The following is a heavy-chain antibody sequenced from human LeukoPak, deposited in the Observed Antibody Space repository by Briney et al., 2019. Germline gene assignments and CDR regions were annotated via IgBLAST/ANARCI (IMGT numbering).Heavy chain of an antibody. CDR1: GGSFDSKY. CDR3: ANYIRIVHYYMDV. J-gene: IGHJ6*03. CDR2: IYTSGST. Sequence: SETLSLTCSVSGGSFDSKYWSWIRQPPGKGLEWIGYIYTSGSTNFNPSLRSRAAMSIDPSKNQFSLTVYSVTAADTAVYYCANYIRIVHYYMDVWGKGTTVIVSS. V-gene: IGHV4-4*09. D-gene: IGHD4-11*01.